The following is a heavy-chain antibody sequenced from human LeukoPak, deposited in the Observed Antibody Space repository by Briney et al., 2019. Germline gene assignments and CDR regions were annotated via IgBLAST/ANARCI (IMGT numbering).Heavy chain of an antibody. Sequence: SETLSLTCTVSGDSISSSSYYWGWLRQPPGKGLEWIGSIYYSGSTYYNSSLKTRVTISVDTSKDQFSLELSSVTAADTAVYYCARQTTVTNLFDYWGQGTLVTVSS. CDR1: GDSISSSSYY. V-gene: IGHV4-39*01. CDR2: IYYSGST. D-gene: IGHD4-17*01. J-gene: IGHJ4*02. CDR3: ARQTTVTNLFDY.